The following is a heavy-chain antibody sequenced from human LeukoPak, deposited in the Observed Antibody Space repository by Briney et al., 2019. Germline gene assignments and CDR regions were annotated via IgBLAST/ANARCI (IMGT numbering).Heavy chain of an antibody. D-gene: IGHD1-26*01. CDR1: GGSISSYY. Sequence: SETLSLTCTVSGGSISSYYWSWIRQPPGKGLEWIGYIYYSGSTNYNPSLKSRVTISVDTSKNQFSLKLISVTAADTAVYYCASLRERSYYARGFDYWGQGTLVTVSS. J-gene: IGHJ4*02. CDR3: ASLRERSYYARGFDY. CDR2: IYYSGST. V-gene: IGHV4-59*08.